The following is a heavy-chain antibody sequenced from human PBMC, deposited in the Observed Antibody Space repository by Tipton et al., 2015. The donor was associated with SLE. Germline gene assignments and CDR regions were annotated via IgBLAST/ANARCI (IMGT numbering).Heavy chain of an antibody. D-gene: IGHD3-3*01. CDR2: ISAYNGNT. CDR3: AVASGYQYHDAFDI. V-gene: IGHV1-18*01. CDR1: GYTFTSYG. Sequence: QLVQSGPEVKKPGASVKVSCKASGYTFTSYGISWVRQAPGQGLEWMGWISAYNGNTNYAQKLQGRVTMTTDTSTRTAYMELRSLRSDDTAVYYCAVASGYQYHDAFDIWGQGTMVTVSS. J-gene: IGHJ3*02.